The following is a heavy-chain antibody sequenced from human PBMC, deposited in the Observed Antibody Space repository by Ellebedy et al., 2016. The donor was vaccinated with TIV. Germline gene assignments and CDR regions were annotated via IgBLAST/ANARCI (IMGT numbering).Heavy chain of an antibody. CDR2: IYSGGST. Sequence: GESLKISCEGSGFTVSSNYMSWVRQAPGKGLEWVSVIYSGGSTYYADSVKGRFTISRDNSKNTLYLQMNSLKTEDTAVYYCTTADWNSGYYYYYGMDVWGQGTTVTVSS. D-gene: IGHD1-7*01. V-gene: IGHV3-66*01. J-gene: IGHJ6*02. CDR3: TTADWNSGYYYYYGMDV. CDR1: GFTVSSNY.